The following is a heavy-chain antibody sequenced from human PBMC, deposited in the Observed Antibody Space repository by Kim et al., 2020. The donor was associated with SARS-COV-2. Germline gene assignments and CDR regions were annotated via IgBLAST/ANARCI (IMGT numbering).Heavy chain of an antibody. CDR1: GFSFSSYG. J-gene: IGHJ4*02. V-gene: IGHV3-30*18. CDR2: ISYDGSHK. Sequence: GGSLTLSCAASGFSFSSYGIHWVRQAPGKGLEWLTVISYDGSHKYYAESVKGRFTISRDNSKNTLYLQMNSLRVEDTAVYYCAKSFSGSYFGYDSWGQGALVTVSS. CDR3: AKSFSGSYFGYDS. D-gene: IGHD1-26*01.